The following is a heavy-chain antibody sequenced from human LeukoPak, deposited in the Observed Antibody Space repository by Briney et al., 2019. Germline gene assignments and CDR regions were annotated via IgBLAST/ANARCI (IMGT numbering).Heavy chain of an antibody. V-gene: IGHV1-8*01. J-gene: IGHJ4*02. CDR1: GYTFTSYD. D-gene: IGHD3-10*01. CDR3: ARGVGTKLLWFGESSHIDY. CDR2: MNPNSGNT. Sequence: GASVKVSCKASGYTFTSYDINWVRQATGRGLEWMGWMNPNSGNTGYAQKFQGRVTMTRNTSISTAYMELSSLRSEDTAVYYCARGVGTKLLWFGESSHIDYWGQGTLVTVSS.